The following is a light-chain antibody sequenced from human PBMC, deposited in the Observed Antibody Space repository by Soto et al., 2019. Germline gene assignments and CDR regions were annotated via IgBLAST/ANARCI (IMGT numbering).Light chain of an antibody. J-gene: IGKJ1*01. Sequence: DIQMTQSPSSLSASVGVRVTITCRASQSISSYLNWYQPKPGKAPKPLIYAASSLQSGVPSRFSGSGSGTDFTLTISSLQPEDFATDYCQQSYSTPWTFVQGTKVEIK. CDR1: QSISSY. V-gene: IGKV1-39*01. CDR2: AAS. CDR3: QQSYSTPWT.